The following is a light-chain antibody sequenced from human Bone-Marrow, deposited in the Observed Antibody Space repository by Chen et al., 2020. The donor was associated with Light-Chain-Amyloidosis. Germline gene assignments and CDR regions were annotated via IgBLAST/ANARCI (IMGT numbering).Light chain of an antibody. CDR2: DDS. J-gene: IGLJ3*02. CDR3: HVWDIKNNHVV. Sequence: SYVLTQPPSVSVAPGQTSRIFCGGDNIGVRSVHWYQRKPGQAPVLVVYDDSDRPSGIPERFSGSNSGNTATLTISWVEAGDEADYYGHVWDIKNNHVVFGGGTKLTVL. CDR1: NIGVRS. V-gene: IGLV3-21*02.